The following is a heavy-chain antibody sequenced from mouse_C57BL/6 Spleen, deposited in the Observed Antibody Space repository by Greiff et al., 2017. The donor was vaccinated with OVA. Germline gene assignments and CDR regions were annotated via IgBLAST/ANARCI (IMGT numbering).Heavy chain of an antibody. CDR3: ARRAITTVVANWYFDV. CDR1: GYTFTTYW. D-gene: IGHD1-1*01. J-gene: IGHJ1*03. V-gene: IGHV1-61*01. Sequence: VQLHHLGAELVRPGSSVKLSCKASGYTFTTYWRDGVTQRPGQGLEWIGNFYPYDSETHYNQKFKDKATLTVDKSSSTAYMQLSSLTSEDSAVYYCARRAITTVVANWYFDVWGTGTTVTVSS. CDR2: FYPYDSET.